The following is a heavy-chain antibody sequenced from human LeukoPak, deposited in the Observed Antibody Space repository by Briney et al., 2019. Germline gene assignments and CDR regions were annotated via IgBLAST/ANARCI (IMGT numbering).Heavy chain of an antibody. CDR3: ARCTGRSCYRAEDP. V-gene: IGHV4-39*01. CDR1: GGSISSSSYY. D-gene: IGHD2-15*01. CDR2: IYYSGST. Sequence: SETLSLTCTVSGGSISSSSYYWGWIRQPPGKGLEWIGTIYYSGSTYYNPSLKSRVTISVDTSKNQFSLKLSSVTAADTAFYYCARCTGRSCYRAEDPWGQGTLVTVSS. J-gene: IGHJ5*02.